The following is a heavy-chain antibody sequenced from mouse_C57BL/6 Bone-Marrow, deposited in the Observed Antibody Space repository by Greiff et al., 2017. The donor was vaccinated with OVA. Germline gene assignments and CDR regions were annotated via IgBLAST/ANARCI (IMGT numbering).Heavy chain of an antibody. Sequence: VQLQQSGAELVRPGSSVKLSCKASGYTFTSYWMDWVKQRPGQGLEWIGNIYPSDSETHYNQKFKDKATLTVDKSSSTAYMQLSSLTSEDSAVYYCARSKYYGSSPYFDYWGQGTTLTVSS. CDR2: IYPSDSET. D-gene: IGHD1-1*01. V-gene: IGHV1-61*01. CDR1: GYTFTSYW. J-gene: IGHJ2*01. CDR3: ARSKYYGSSPYFDY.